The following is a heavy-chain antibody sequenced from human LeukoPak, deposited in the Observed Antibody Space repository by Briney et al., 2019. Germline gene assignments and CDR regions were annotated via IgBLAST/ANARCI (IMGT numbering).Heavy chain of an antibody. Sequence: GGSLRLSCAASGFTFSDYSVNWVRQAPGKGLEWVSSISSSSSYIYYADSVKGRFTISRDNAKNSLYLQMNSLRAEDTAMYYCARVADTALANDYWGQGTLVTVSS. CDR1: GFTFSDYS. D-gene: IGHD5-18*01. CDR2: ISSSSSYI. CDR3: ARVADTALANDY. J-gene: IGHJ4*02. V-gene: IGHV3-21*01.